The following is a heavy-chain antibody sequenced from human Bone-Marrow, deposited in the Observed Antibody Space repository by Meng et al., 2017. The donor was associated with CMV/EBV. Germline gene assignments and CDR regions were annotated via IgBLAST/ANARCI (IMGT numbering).Heavy chain of an antibody. V-gene: IGHV1-8*01. Sequence: ASVKVSCKASGYTFTSYDINWVRQATGQGLEWMGWMNPNSGNTGYAQKFQGRVTMTRNTSISTAYMELNSLRTEDTALYYCAKGGHYYDSSVDFWGQGTLVTVSS. J-gene: IGHJ4*02. CDR2: MNPNSGNT. CDR1: GYTFTSYD. D-gene: IGHD3-22*01. CDR3: AKGGHYYDSSVDF.